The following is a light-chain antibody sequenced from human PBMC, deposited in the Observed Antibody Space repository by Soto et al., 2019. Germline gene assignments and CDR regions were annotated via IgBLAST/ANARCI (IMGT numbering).Light chain of an antibody. J-gene: IGKJ4*01. CDR3: QQYGSFSPIT. Sequence: FTLSASVGDRVTITCRASRSISNWLAWYQQRPGIAPKLLIFDASILQSGVPSRFSGSGSGTEFTLSISRLQTDDFATYYCQQYGSFSPITFGGGPKVDIK. CDR1: RSISNW. CDR2: DAS. V-gene: IGKV1-5*01.